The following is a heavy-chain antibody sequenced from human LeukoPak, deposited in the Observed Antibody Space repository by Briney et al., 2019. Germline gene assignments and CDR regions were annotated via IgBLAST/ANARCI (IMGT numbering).Heavy chain of an antibody. CDR3: ATGNYYDSRGYYTFGY. D-gene: IGHD3-22*01. CDR1: GFTFSKYW. CDR2: INGDGSTT. V-gene: IGHV3-74*01. J-gene: IGHJ1*01. Sequence: PGGSLRPSCAASGFTFSKYWMHWVRQVPGKGLVWVSLINGDGSTTNYTDFVKGRFTISRDNAKNTLSLQVNSLRAEDTAVYYCATGNYYDSRGYYTFGYWGQGTLVTVSS.